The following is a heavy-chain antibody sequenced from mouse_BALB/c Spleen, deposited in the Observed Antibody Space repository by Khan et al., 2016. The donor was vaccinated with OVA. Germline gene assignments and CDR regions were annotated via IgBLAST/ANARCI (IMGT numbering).Heavy chain of an antibody. CDR1: GFTFSSYG. V-gene: IGHV5-6-3*01. CDR3: ARMARTIN. Sequence: EVELVESGGGLVQPGGSLKLSCAASGFTFSSYGMSWVRQTPDKRLELVATINSNGGSTYYPDSVKGRFTISRDTAKNTLYLQMSSLKSEDTAMYYCARMARTINGGQGTTLTVSS. CDR2: INSNGGST. J-gene: IGHJ2*01.